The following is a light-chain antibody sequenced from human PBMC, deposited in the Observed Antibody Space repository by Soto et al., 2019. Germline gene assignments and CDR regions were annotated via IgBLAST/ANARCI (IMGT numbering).Light chain of an antibody. CDR3: QQYTVWPFT. CDR1: QSVSNN. V-gene: IGKV3-15*01. CDR2: HAS. J-gene: IGKJ4*01. Sequence: EIVLTQSPCTLSLSQGERASLSCRASQSVSNNYLAWYQQSPGQAPRLYIYHASTRATGIPDRFSGSGSGTEFTLTISSLQSEDFAVYYCQQYTVWPFTFGGGTKVDI.